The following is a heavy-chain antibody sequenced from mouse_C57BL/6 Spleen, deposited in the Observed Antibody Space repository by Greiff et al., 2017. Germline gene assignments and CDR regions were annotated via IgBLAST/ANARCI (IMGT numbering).Heavy chain of an antibody. J-gene: IGHJ1*03. CDR3: ARLRYYGSKSYWYFDV. CDR1: GYTFTDYN. CDR2: INPNNGGT. V-gene: IGHV1-18*01. Sequence: EVQLQQSGPELVKPGASVKIPCKASGYTFTDYNMDWVKQSHGKSLEWIGDINPNNGGTIYNQKFKGKATLTVDKSSSTAYMELRSLTSEDIAVYYCARLRYYGSKSYWYFDVWGTGTTVTVSS. D-gene: IGHD1-1*01.